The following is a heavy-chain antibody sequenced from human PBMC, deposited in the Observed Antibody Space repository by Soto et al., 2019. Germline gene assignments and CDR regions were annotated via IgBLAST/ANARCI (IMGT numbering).Heavy chain of an antibody. CDR3: ARASVGIFDY. CDR2: INHSGST. V-gene: IGHV4-34*01. CDR1: GGSFSGYY. Sequence: KPSETLSLTCAVYGGSFSGYYWSWIRQPPGKGLEWIGEINHSGSTNYNPSLKSRVTISVDTSKNQFSLKLSSVTAADTAVYYCARASVGIFDYWGQGTLVTVSS. D-gene: IGHD1-26*01. J-gene: IGHJ4*02.